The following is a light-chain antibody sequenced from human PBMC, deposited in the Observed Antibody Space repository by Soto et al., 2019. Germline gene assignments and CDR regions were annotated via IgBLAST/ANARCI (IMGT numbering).Light chain of an antibody. CDR1: SSDIGSYDF. CDR2: DVT. V-gene: IGLV2-14*01. J-gene: IGLJ2*01. Sequence: QSALTQPASVSGSPGQAITISCAGTSSDIGSYDFVSWHQQHPGKAPKLVTFDVTHRPPGISDRFSGSKSANTASLTISGLQAEDEAFYYCSSYTTRSTLVFGGGTKLTVL. CDR3: SSYTTRSTLV.